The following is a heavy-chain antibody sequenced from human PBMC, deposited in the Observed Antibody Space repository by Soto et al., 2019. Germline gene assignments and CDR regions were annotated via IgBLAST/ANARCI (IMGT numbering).Heavy chain of an antibody. V-gene: IGHV3-21*01. Sequence: PGGSLRLTCAASGFTFSSYSRNWVRQAAGKGLEWVSSIRSSSSYIYYADSVKGRFTISRDNAKNSQYLQMNSLRAEDTAVSYCARALLSYYDSSGYSHPYYFDSWGQGTLVTVSS. CDR3: ARALLSYYDSSGYSHPYYFDS. D-gene: IGHD3-22*01. CDR2: IRSSSSYI. CDR1: GFTFSSYS. J-gene: IGHJ4*02.